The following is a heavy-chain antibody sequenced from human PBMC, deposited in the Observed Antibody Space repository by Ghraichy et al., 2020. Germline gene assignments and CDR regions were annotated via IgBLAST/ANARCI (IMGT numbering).Heavy chain of an antibody. J-gene: IGHJ4*02. D-gene: IGHD6-13*01. CDR2: IKSKTDGGTT. Sequence: GGSLRLSCAASGFTFSNAWMSWVRQAPGKGLEWVDRIKSKTDGGTTDYAAPVKGRFTISRDDSKNTLYLQMNSLKTEDTAVYYCTTLSSWYRDVDYWGQGTLVTVSS. CDR1: GFTFSNAW. CDR3: TTLSSWYRDVDY. V-gene: IGHV3-15*01.